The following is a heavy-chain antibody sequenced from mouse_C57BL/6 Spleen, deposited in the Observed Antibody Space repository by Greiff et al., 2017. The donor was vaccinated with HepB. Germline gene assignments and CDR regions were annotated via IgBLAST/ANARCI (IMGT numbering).Heavy chain of an antibody. CDR2: ISSGSSTI. J-gene: IGHJ2*01. Sequence: EVMLVESGGGLVKPGGSLKLSCAASGFTFSDYGMHWVRQAPEKGLEWVAYISSGSSTIYYADTVKGRFTITRDNAKNTLFLQMTSLRSEDTAMYYCARTLRRGFDYWGQGTTLTVSS. V-gene: IGHV5-17*01. CDR1: GFTFSDYG. D-gene: IGHD2-12*01. CDR3: ARTLRRGFDY.